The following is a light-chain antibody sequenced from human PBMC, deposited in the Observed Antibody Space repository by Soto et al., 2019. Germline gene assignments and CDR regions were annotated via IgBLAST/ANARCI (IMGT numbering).Light chain of an antibody. CDR2: GAS. J-gene: IGKJ2*02. CDR1: QSVSRN. Sequence: EIVMTQSPATLSVSPGERATLSCRASQSVSRNLAWCQQKPGQAPRLLIYGASTRATGIPARFSGSGSGTEFTLTISSLQSEDFAVYYCQQYNNWPPWTFGQGTKLEIK. CDR3: QQYNNWPPWT. V-gene: IGKV3-15*01.